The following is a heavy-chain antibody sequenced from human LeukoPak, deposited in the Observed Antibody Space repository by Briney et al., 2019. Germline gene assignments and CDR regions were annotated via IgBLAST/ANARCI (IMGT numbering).Heavy chain of an antibody. Sequence: GGSLRLSCAASGFTFSSYWMSWVRQATGKGLEWVAIIKQDGSEKYYLDSVKGRFTISRDNAENSLYLQMNSLRAEDTAVYYCARDTSSIVGPRFDYWGQGILVTVSS. CDR3: ARDTSSIVGPRFDY. CDR2: IKQDGSEK. J-gene: IGHJ4*02. CDR1: GFTFSSYW. D-gene: IGHD1-26*01. V-gene: IGHV3-7*01.